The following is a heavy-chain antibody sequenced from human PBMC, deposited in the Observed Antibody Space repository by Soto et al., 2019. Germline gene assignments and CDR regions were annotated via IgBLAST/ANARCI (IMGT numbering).Heavy chain of an antibody. J-gene: IGHJ5*02. Sequence: EVQLVESGGGLVQPGGSLRLSCAASGFTFSDNYMDWVRQAPGKGLEWVGRTRNKANSYTTEYAASVKGRFTISRDDSKNSLYLLMNSLKTEDTAVYYCVRGPYYYGSGSYQYWFDPWGQGTLVTVSS. CDR3: VRGPYYYGSGSYQYWFDP. D-gene: IGHD3-10*01. CDR1: GFTFSDNY. V-gene: IGHV3-72*01. CDR2: TRNKANSYTT.